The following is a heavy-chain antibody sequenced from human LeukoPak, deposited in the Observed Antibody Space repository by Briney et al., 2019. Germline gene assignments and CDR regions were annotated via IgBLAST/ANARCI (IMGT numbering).Heavy chain of an antibody. D-gene: IGHD6-13*01. CDR3: AKCVYSNIYYWFDP. CDR1: GFTFEDYG. V-gene: IGHV3-43*02. Sequence: GGSLRLSCAAYGFTFEDYGMHWVRHAPGKGLEWVSLITGNGVSTYYADSVKGRFTISRDNSKNSLYLQMNSLRTEDTALYYCAKCVYSNIYYWFDPWGQGTLVSVSS. CDR2: ITGNGVST. J-gene: IGHJ5*02.